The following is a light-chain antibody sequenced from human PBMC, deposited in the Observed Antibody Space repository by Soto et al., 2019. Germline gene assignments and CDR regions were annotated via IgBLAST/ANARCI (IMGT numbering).Light chain of an antibody. V-gene: IGKV1-8*01. Sequence: AIRMTQSPSSFSASTGDRVTITCRASQGISSYLAWYQQKPGKAPKLLIYAASTLQSGVPSRLSGSGSGTDSTLTISCLQSEDFATYYCQQYYSYPYTFGHGTKLEIK. CDR2: AAS. CDR1: QGISSY. CDR3: QQYYSYPYT. J-gene: IGKJ2*01.